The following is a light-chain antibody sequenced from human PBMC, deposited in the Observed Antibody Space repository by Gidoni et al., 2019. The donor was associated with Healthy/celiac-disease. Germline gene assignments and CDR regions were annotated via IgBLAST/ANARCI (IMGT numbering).Light chain of an antibody. Sequence: QSDLTQPASVSGSPGQSITISCTGTSSDVGGYNYVSWYQQHPGKAPTLMIYDVSNRPSGVSNRFSGSKSGNTASLTISGLQAEDEADYYCSSYTSSSTLGVVFGGGTKLTVL. CDR1: SSDVGGYNY. CDR3: SSYTSSSTLGVV. V-gene: IGLV2-14*01. J-gene: IGLJ2*01. CDR2: DVS.